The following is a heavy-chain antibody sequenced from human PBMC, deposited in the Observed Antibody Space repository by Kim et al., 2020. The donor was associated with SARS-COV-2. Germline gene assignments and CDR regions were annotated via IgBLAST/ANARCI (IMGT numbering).Heavy chain of an antibody. J-gene: IGHJ6*02. CDR1: GFTFSSYG. Sequence: GGSLRLSCAASGFTFSSYGMHWVRQAPGKGLEWVAVISYDGSNKNYADSVKGRFTISRDNSKNTLYLQMNSRRAEDTAVYYCAKELPPGYSSGWSYYYYGMDVWRQGTTVTVSS. CDR3: AKELPPGYSSGWSYYYYGMDV. V-gene: IGHV3-30*18. CDR2: ISYDGSNK. D-gene: IGHD6-19*01.